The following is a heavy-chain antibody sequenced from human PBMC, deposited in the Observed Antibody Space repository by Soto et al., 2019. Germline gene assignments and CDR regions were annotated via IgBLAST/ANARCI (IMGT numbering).Heavy chain of an antibody. CDR1: GGTFSKYS. D-gene: IGHD3-22*01. CDR3: ARDGTLYDSTGYYYLY. V-gene: IGHV1-69*01. CDR2: IIPMFGKA. Sequence: QVQLVQSGAEVKKPGSSVKVSCKASGGTFSKYSISWVQQAPGQGLEWMGGIIPMFGKANYAQKFQGRVTITADESTSTGYMELRSLISEDTAVYYCARDGTLYDSTGYYYLYWGQGTLVTVSS. J-gene: IGHJ4*02.